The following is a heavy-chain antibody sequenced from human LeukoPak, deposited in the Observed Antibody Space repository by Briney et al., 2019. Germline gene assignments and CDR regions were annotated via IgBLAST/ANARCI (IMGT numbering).Heavy chain of an antibody. CDR3: ARTGHTMFGGVTPPSFDP. CDR1: GLPFSCYA. J-gene: IGHJ5*02. D-gene: IGHD3-3*01. Sequence: GECLRLSCGASGLPFSCYAIAWVRQAPGRVLGWDGVISYYGRNKYYGDSVKDRFSIYRDNSKNTLYLQMDSLRAEDTAVYYCARTGHTMFGGVTPPSFDPWGQGNLVTVSS. V-gene: IGHV3-30*04. CDR2: ISYYGRNK.